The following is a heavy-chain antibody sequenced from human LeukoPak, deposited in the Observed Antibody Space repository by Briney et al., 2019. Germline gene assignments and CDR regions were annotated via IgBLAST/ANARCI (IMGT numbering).Heavy chain of an antibody. Sequence: GGSLRLSCAASEFTFSNYAKSWVRQAPGKGLEWVSSISGSGDSTYYADSVKGRFTISRDNSKNTLYLQMNSLRAEDTAVYYCAKALTVTTFNYFDFWGQGTLVTVSS. V-gene: IGHV3-23*01. J-gene: IGHJ4*02. D-gene: IGHD4-11*01. CDR3: AKALTVTTFNYFDF. CDR1: EFTFSNYA. CDR2: ISGSGDST.